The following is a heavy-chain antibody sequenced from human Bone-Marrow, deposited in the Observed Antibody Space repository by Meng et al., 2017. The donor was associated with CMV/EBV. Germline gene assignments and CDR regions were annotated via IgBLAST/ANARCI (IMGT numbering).Heavy chain of an antibody. J-gene: IGHJ4*02. V-gene: IGHV4-31*03. D-gene: IGHD6-13*01. CDR2: IYYSGST. CDR3: ASDSSSWYYFDY. CDR1: GGSISSGGYY. Sequence: SETLSLTCTVSGGSISSGGYYWSWLRQHPGKGLEWIGYIYYSGSTYYNPSLKSRVTISVDTSKTQFSLKLNSVTAADTAVYYCASDSSSWYYFDYWGQGTLVTVSS.